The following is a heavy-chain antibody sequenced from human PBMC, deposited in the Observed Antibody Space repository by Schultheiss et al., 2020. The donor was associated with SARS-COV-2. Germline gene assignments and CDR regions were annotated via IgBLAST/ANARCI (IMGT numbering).Heavy chain of an antibody. D-gene: IGHD6-19*01. Sequence: GESLKISCAASGFTFSSYGMHWVRQAPGKGLEWVAVISYDGSNKYYADSVKGRFTISRDNSKNTLYLQMNSLRAEDTAVYYCAKDLRGYSSGWYVIDYWGQGTLVTVSS. CDR1: GFTFSSYG. V-gene: IGHV3-30*18. CDR2: ISYDGSNK. J-gene: IGHJ4*02. CDR3: AKDLRGYSSGWYVIDY.